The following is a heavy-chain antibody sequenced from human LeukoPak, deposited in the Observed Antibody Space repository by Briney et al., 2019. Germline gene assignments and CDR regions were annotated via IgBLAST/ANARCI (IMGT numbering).Heavy chain of an antibody. CDR2: IYYSGRT. Sequence: SETLSLTCTVSGVSISSYYWSWIRQPPGKGLEWIGYIYYSGRTNYNPSLKSRVTISVDTSKNQFSLKLSSVTAADTAVYYCASKVYGDYGLDYWGQGTLVTVSS. D-gene: IGHD4-17*01. V-gene: IGHV4-59*01. J-gene: IGHJ4*02. CDR1: GVSISSYY. CDR3: ASKVYGDYGLDY.